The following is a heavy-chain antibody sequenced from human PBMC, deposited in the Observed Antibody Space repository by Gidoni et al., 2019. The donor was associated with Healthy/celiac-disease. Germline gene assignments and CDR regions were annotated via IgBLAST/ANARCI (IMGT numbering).Heavy chain of an antibody. V-gene: IGHV4-38-2*02. J-gene: IGHJ6*02. CDR3: ARDRDTAMANYYYYYGMDV. CDR2: IYHSGST. CDR1: GYSISSGYY. D-gene: IGHD5-18*01. Sequence: QVQLQESGPGLVKPSETLSLTCAVSGYSISSGYYWGWIRQPPGTGLEWIGSIYHSGSTYYNPSLKSRVTISVDTSKNQFSLKLSSVTAADTAVYYCARDRDTAMANYYYYYGMDVWGQGTTVTVSS.